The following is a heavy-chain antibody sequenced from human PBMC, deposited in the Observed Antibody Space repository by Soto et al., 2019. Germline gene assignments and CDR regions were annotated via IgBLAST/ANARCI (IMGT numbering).Heavy chain of an antibody. J-gene: IGHJ4*02. Sequence: ASVKVSCKASGGTFSSYAISWVRQAPGQGLEWMGGIIPIFGTANYAQKFQGRVTITADESTSTAYMELSSLRSEDTAVYYCARDRLAYCGGDCYSGLDYWGQGTLVTVSS. V-gene: IGHV1-69*13. D-gene: IGHD2-21*02. CDR2: IIPIFGTA. CDR3: ARDRLAYCGGDCYSGLDY. CDR1: GGTFSSYA.